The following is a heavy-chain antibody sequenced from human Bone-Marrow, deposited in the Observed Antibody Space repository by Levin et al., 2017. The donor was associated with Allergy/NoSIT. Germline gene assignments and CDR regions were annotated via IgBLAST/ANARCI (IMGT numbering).Heavy chain of an antibody. V-gene: IGHV3-74*01. CDR1: GFTFSSYW. CDR3: ARGCAGSCTGVDY. J-gene: IGHJ4*02. D-gene: IGHD2-15*01. Sequence: GGSLRLSCAASGFTFSSYWMDWVRQAPGKGLVWVSHINTDGSDATYADSVKGRFTISRDNAKNTVYLQMNSLRAEDTAVYYCARGCAGSCTGVDYWGQGILVTVSS. CDR2: INTDGSDA.